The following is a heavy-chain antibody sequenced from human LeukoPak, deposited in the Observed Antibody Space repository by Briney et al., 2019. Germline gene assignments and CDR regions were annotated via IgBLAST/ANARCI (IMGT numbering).Heavy chain of an antibody. V-gene: IGHV4-4*07. J-gene: IGHJ4*02. CDR3: ARSVVADKPHAL. CDR1: GGTISSYY. Sequence: PSETLSLTCSISGGTISSYYWSWIRQPAGKGLEWIGRIYTSGSTNYNPSLKSRVTMSVDTSKKQFSLKLTSVTAADTAVYYCARSVVADKPHALWGQGTLVTVSS. D-gene: IGHD2-15*01. CDR2: IYTSGST.